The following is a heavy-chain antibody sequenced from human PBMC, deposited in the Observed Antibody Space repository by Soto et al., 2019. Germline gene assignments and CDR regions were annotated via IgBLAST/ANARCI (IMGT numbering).Heavy chain of an antibody. CDR2: ISYDGSNK. J-gene: IGHJ4*02. CDR3: AIGGPMVRGPRGYFDY. V-gene: IGHV3-30*03. CDR1: GFTFSSYG. Sequence: QVQLVESGGGVVQPGRSLRLSCAASGFTFSSYGMHWVRQAPGKGLEWVAGISYDGSNKYYADSVKGRFTISRDNSKNTMYLQMSSLRAEDTASHYFAIGGPMVRGPRGYFDYWGQGTLVTVSS. D-gene: IGHD3-10*01.